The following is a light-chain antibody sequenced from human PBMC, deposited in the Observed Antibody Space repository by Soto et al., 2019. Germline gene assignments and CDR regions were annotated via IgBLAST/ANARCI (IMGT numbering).Light chain of an antibody. CDR3: QSYDSSLSGVV. CDR1: SSNVGAGYD. V-gene: IGLV1-40*01. CDR2: GNN. J-gene: IGLJ2*01. Sequence: QSVLTQPPSVSGAPGQRVTISCTGSSSNVGAGYDVYWYQQLPGTAPKLLIYGNNNRPSGVTDRFSGSKSGTSASLAITGLQAEDEADYYCQSYDSSLSGVVFGGGTKLTVL.